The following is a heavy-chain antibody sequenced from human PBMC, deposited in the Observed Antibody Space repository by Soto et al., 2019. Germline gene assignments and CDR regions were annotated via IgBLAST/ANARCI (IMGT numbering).Heavy chain of an antibody. CDR1: GGSISSYY. CDR3: ARRYGVAYDV. D-gene: IGHD3-3*01. CDR2: IYYSGST. V-gene: IGHV4-59*08. Sequence: SETLSLTCTVSGGSISSYYWSWIRQPPGKGLEWIGYIYYSGSTNYNPSLKSRVTISVDTSKNQFSLKLSSVTAADTAVYYCARRYGVAYDVWGQGTLVTVSS. J-gene: IGHJ4*02.